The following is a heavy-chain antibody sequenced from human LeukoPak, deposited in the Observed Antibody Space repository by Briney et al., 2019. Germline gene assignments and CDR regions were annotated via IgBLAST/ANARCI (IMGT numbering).Heavy chain of an antibody. V-gene: IGHV4-34*01. Sequence: SETLSLTCAVYGGSFSGYYWSWIRQPPGKGLEWIGEINHSGSTNYNPSLKSRVTISVDTSKNQFSLELSSVTAADTAVYYCARVFGIYSSSVVYYYGMDVWGQGTTVTVSS. CDR2: INHSGST. J-gene: IGHJ6*02. CDR3: ARVFGIYSSSVVYYYGMDV. CDR1: GGSFSGYY. D-gene: IGHD6-6*01.